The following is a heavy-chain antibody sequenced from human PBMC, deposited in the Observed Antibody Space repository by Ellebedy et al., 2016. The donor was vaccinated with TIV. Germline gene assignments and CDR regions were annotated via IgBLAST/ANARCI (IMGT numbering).Heavy chain of an antibody. CDR3: VKSIGVTVMGAAGFDY. CDR1: GFTFSSYA. J-gene: IGHJ4*02. Sequence: GESLKISCAASGFTFSSYAMSWVRQAPGKGLEWVSAISGSGGSTYYADSVKGRFTISRDNAKNSLYLQMNSLRPEGTALYYCVKSIGVTVMGAAGFDYWGQGTLVTVSS. D-gene: IGHD4-17*01. CDR2: ISGSGGST. V-gene: IGHV3-23*01.